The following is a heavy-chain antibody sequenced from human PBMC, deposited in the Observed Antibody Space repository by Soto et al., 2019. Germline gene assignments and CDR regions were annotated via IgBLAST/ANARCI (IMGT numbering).Heavy chain of an antibody. Sequence: PSATLSLTRPVSGGSLSSGYYYLSRLRPRPGKGLEWIGYIYYSGSTYYNPSLKSRVTISVDTSKNQFSLKLSSVTAADTAVYYCARGPNYYPYPGLDYWGQGTLVTVSA. CDR1: GGSLSSGYYY. CDR3: ARGPNYYPYPGLDY. D-gene: IGHD3-22*01. V-gene: IGHV4-30-4*01. CDR2: IYYSGST. J-gene: IGHJ4*02.